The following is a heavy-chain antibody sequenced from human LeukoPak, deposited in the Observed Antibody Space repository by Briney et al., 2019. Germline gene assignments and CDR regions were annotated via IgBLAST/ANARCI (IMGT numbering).Heavy chain of an antibody. CDR3: AKCVYSNIYYWFDP. V-gene: IGHV3-43*02. J-gene: IGHJ5*02. CDR2: ITGNGVST. Sequence: GGSLRLSCAASGFTFSSYAMHWVRQAPGKGLEWVSLITGNGVSTYYADSVKGRFTISRDNSKNSLYLQMNSLRTEDTALYYCAKCVYSNIYYWFDPWGQGTLVSVSS. CDR1: GFTFSSYA. D-gene: IGHD6-13*01.